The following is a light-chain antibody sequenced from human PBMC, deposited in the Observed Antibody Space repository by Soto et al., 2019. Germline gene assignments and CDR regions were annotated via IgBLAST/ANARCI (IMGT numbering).Light chain of an antibody. Sequence: DFQMTQSPSSLSASVGDRVTITCRASQDIGTFLNWYQQKPGKPPNLLIYAASNLLSGVSSRFRGSGSGTAFTLTITSLQPEDFATYYCQQSYSTPQITFGPGTKADMK. CDR3: QQSYSTPQIT. V-gene: IGKV1-39*01. J-gene: IGKJ3*01. CDR2: AAS. CDR1: QDIGTF.